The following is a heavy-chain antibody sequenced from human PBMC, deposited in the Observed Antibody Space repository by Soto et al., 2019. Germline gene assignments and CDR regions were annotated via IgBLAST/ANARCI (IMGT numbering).Heavy chain of an antibody. CDR3: AICERHDYYGNSFVP. V-gene: IGHV3-11*01. CDR1: GFTFSDYY. CDR2: ISSSGSTI. D-gene: IGHD3-10*01. J-gene: IGHJ5*02. Sequence: GGSLRLSCAASGFTFSDYYMSWIRQAPGKGLEWVSYISSSGSTIYYADSVKGRFTISRDNAKNSLYLQMNSLRAEDTAVYYCAICERHDYYGNSFVPWGQGTLVTVSS.